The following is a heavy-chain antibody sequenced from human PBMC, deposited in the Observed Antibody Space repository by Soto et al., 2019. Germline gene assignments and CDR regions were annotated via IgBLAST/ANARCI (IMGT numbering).Heavy chain of an antibody. CDR1: GFTFSDYY. J-gene: IGHJ3*02. Sequence: GGSLRLSCAASGFTFSDYYMSWVRQAPGKGLEWVSAISGSGGSTYYADSVKGRFTISRDNSKNTLYLQMNSLRAEDTAVYYCAKDTIEWELVRTFDIWGQGTMVTVSS. CDR3: AKDTIEWELVRTFDI. CDR2: ISGSGGST. V-gene: IGHV3-23*01. D-gene: IGHD1-26*01.